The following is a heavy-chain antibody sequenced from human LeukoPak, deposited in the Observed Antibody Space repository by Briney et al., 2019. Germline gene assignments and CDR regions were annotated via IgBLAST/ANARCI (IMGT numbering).Heavy chain of an antibody. D-gene: IGHD3-22*01. J-gene: IGHJ4*02. Sequence: GESLKISCKGSGYRFTIYWIGWVRQMPGKGLEWMGIIYPGDSESRYSTSFQGQVTISADKSISTAYLQWSSLKASDTAMYYCARAYYYDGSGYSSYFDYWGQGNLVTVSS. V-gene: IGHV5-51*01. CDR3: ARAYYYDGSGYSSYFDY. CDR1: GYRFTIYW. CDR2: IYPGDSES.